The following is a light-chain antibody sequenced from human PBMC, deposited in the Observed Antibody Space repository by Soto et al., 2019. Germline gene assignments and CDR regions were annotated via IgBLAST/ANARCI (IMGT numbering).Light chain of an antibody. V-gene: IGKV1-5*01. Sequence: DLQMTQSPSTLSAPVRHRLTITCRASQDINRWLAWYQQKPGKAPKILIYNADTLESGVPSRFSGSGYGTEFILTISSMKPDDFATYYCQQFSLYWAFGQGTKVDIK. CDR3: QQFSLYWA. CDR1: QDINRW. CDR2: NAD. J-gene: IGKJ1*01.